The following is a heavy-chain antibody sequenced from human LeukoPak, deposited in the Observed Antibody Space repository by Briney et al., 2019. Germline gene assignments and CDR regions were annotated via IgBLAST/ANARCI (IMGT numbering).Heavy chain of an antibody. CDR1: GFTVSSNY. D-gene: IGHD5-18*01. J-gene: IGHJ6*03. CDR3: ARVLYTAMEPSDMDV. V-gene: IGHV3-53*01. CDR2: IYSGGST. Sequence: GGSLRLSCASSGFTVSSNYMSWVRQAPGKGLEWVSVIYSGGSTYYADSVKGRFTISRDNSKNMLYLQMNSLRAEDTAVYYCARVLYTAMEPSDMDVWGKGTTVTVSS.